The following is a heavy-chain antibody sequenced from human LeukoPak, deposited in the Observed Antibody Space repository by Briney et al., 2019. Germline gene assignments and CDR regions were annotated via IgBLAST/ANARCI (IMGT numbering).Heavy chain of an antibody. D-gene: IGHD3-16*01. CDR3: ARAFDYVGY. CDR2: ISRSSSYI. Sequence: GGSLRLSCAASGFTFSSYRMNRVRQAPGKGLEWVSSISRSSSYINYVDSVKGRFTISRDNAKNSLYLQMNSLRAEDTAVYYCARAFDYVGYWGQGTLVTVSS. CDR1: GFTFSSYR. V-gene: IGHV3-21*01. J-gene: IGHJ4*02.